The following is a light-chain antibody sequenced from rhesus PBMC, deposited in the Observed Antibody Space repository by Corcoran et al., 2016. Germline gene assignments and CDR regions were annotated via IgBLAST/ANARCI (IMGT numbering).Light chain of an antibody. V-gene: IGKV1-22*01. CDR1: QGISSW. Sequence: DIQMTQSPSSLSASVGDPVTITCRASQGISSWLAWYQQKPGKAPKLRIYKASSLQSGVPSRFSGSGSGTDFTLTISSLQSEDFATYYCQQYSSRPFTFGPGTKLDIK. CDR2: KAS. J-gene: IGKJ3*01. CDR3: QQYSSRPFT.